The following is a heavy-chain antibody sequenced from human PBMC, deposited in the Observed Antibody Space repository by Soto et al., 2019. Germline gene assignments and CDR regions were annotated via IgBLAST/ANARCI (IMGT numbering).Heavy chain of an antibody. J-gene: IGHJ4*02. Sequence: QLKLQESGSGLVKPSQTLSLTCAVSGGSITSDSWSWIRQPPGKGLEWIGYIYHNGRAFYNSSLKSRVTLSVDMSKNQISLNPRSVTAADTAVYYCVRDRGYGTLDSWGQGTLVTVSS. V-gene: IGHV4-30-2*01. CDR2: IYHNGRA. CDR3: VRDRGYGTLDS. CDR1: GGSITSDS. D-gene: IGHD5-12*01.